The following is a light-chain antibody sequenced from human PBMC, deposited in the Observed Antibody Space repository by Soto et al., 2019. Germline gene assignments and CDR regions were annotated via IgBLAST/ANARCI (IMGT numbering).Light chain of an antibody. CDR3: QSYDSSLSGNVV. CDR1: SSNIGAGYD. CDR2: GNS. V-gene: IGLV1-40*01. J-gene: IGLJ2*01. Sequence: QSVLTQPPSVSGAPGQRVTISCTGSSSNIGAGYDVHWYQQLPGTAPKLLIYGNSNRPSGVPDRFSGSKSGTSDSLAITGLQAEDEADYYCQSYDSSLSGNVVFGGGTKVTV.